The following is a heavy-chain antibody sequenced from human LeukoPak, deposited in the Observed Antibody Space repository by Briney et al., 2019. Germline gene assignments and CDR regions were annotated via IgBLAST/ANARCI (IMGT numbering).Heavy chain of an antibody. CDR1: GGSISSTTYY. CDR2: VHLDGRT. Sequence: SETLSLTCIVSGGSISSTTYYWGWIRQPPGKGLEWIGEVHLDGRTNFNPSLKSRLTMSVDLSENHVSLKLTSVTAADTAVYYCAREGGFYRPLDYSGQGTLVTVSS. J-gene: IGHJ4*02. D-gene: IGHD6-25*01. V-gene: IGHV4-39*07. CDR3: AREGGFYRPLDY.